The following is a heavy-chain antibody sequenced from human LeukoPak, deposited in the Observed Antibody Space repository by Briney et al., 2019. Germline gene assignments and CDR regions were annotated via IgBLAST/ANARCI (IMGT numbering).Heavy chain of an antibody. CDR3: ARDTGYNTFDY. CDR2: IKEDGSET. J-gene: IGHJ4*02. D-gene: IGHD5-24*01. V-gene: IGHV3-7*05. Sequence: PRRSLRLSCAASGFSSSTYWMSWVRQAPGKGLEWVANIKEDGSETYYVDSVKGRYTISRDNAKNSQYLQMNSLRAEDTAVYYCARDTGYNTFDYWGQGTLVTVSS. CDR1: GFSSSTYW.